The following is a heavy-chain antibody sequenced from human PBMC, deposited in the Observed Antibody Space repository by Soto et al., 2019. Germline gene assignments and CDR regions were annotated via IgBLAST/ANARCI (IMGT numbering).Heavy chain of an antibody. V-gene: IGHV1-69*02. CDR3: EFWSGQTPIDY. D-gene: IGHD3-3*01. Sequence: ASVKVSCKASGGTFSSYTISWVRQAPGQGLEWMGRIIPILGIANYAQKFQGRVTITADKSTSTAYMELSSLRSEDTAVYYCEFWSGQTPIDYWGQGTLVTVSS. J-gene: IGHJ4*02. CDR2: IIPILGIA. CDR1: GGTFSSYT.